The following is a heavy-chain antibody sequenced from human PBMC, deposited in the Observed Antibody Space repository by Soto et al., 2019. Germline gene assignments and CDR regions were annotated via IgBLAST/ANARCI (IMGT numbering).Heavy chain of an antibody. CDR1: GYTFTGYY. D-gene: IGHD2-2*01. J-gene: IGHJ4*02. Sequence: QVQLVQSGAEVKKPGASVKVSCKASGYTFTGYYMHWVRQAPGQGLEWMGWINPNSGGTNYAQKFQVWVTMTRDTSISTAYMELSRLRSDDTAVYYCARDLEGSSTSHPLGYWGQGTLVTVSS. V-gene: IGHV1-2*04. CDR3: ARDLEGSSTSHPLGY. CDR2: INPNSGGT.